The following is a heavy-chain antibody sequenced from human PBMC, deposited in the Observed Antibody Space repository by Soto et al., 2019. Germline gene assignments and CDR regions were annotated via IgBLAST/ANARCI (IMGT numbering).Heavy chain of an antibody. Sequence: GGSLRLSCAASGFTIIRSHISWVRQAPGKGLEWVSVINSGGGTYYADSVKGRFTMSRDNSKNTLYLQMNSLRAEDTALYYCARESGSGNYYNERSGMDVWGQGTTVTVSS. CDR1: GFTIIRSH. CDR2: INSGGGT. D-gene: IGHD3-10*01. CDR3: ARESGSGNYYNERSGMDV. V-gene: IGHV3-66*01. J-gene: IGHJ6*02.